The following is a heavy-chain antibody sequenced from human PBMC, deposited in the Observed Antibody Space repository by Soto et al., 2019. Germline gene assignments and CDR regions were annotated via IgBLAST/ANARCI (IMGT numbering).Heavy chain of an antibody. CDR3: ARVMGSGSYYYYYGMDV. D-gene: IGHD6-19*01. V-gene: IGHV3-30-3*01. J-gene: IGHJ6*02. CDR2: ISYDGSNK. Sequence: ESGGGVVQPGRSLRLSWAASGFTFSSYAMHWVRQAPGKGLEWVAVISYDGSNKYDADSVKGRFTISRDNSKNTLYLQMNSRRAEDTAVYYCARVMGSGSYYYYYGMDVWGQGTTVTVSS. CDR1: GFTFSSYA.